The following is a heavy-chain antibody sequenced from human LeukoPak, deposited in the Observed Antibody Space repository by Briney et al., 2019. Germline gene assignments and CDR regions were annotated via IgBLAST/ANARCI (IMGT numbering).Heavy chain of an antibody. CDR1: GYTFTSYG. CDR2: ISAYNGNT. D-gene: IGHD2-2*01. CDR3: ARGAGVVVPAAKPYYYYYYMDV. V-gene: IGHV1-18*01. J-gene: IGHJ6*03. Sequence: GASVKVSCKASGYTFTSYGISWVRQAPGQGLEWMGWISAYNGNTNYEQKLQGRVTMTTDTSTSTAYMELRSLRSDDTAVYYCARGAGVVVPAAKPYYYYYYMDVWGKGTTVTVSS.